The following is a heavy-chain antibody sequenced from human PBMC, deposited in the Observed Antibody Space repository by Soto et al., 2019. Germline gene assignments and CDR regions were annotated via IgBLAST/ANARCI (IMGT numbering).Heavy chain of an antibody. CDR1: GFTFSSYG. CDR3: ARVVGATQMDFDY. D-gene: IGHD1-26*01. Sequence: QVQLVESGGGVVQPGRSLRLSCAASGFTFSSYGMHWVRQAPGKGLEWVAVIWYDGSNKYYVDSVRGRFTMSRDNAKNSLYLQMNSLRAEDTAVYYCARVVGATQMDFDYWGQGTLVTVSS. CDR2: IWYDGSNK. V-gene: IGHV3-33*01. J-gene: IGHJ4*02.